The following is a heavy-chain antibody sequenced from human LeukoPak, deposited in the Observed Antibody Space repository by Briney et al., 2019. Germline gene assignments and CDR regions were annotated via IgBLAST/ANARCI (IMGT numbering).Heavy chain of an antibody. V-gene: IGHV4-59*01. CDR3: ARGSGGYYRYDY. CDR2: IYYSGTT. J-gene: IGHJ4*02. D-gene: IGHD1-26*01. Sequence: SETLSLTCTVSGGSISSYFWSWIRQTPGRELEWIGNIYYSGTTNYNPSLKSRVTISVDTSKNQFSLRLSSVTAADTAVYYCARGSGGYYRYDYWGQGTLVTVSS. CDR1: GGSISSYF.